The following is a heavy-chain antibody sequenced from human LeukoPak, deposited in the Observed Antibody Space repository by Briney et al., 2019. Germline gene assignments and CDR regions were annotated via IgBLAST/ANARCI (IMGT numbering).Heavy chain of an antibody. D-gene: IGHD3-10*01. V-gene: IGHV4-34*01. J-gene: IGHJ5*02. CDR2: INHSGST. CDR3: AGGGELLYRTPGNWLDP. Sequence: SETLSLTCAVYGGSFSGYYWSWIRQPPGKGLEWIGEINHSGSTNYSPSLKSRVTISVDTSKNQFSLKLSSVTAADTAVYYCAGGGELLYRTPGNWLDPWGQGTLVTVSS. CDR1: GGSFSGYY.